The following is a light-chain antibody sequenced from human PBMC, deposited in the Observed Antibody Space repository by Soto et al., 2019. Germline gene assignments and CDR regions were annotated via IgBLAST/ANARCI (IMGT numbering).Light chain of an antibody. Sequence: QSALTQPPSVSAAPGQKVTISCSGSSSNIGDNYVSWYQQLPGTAAKLLIYDNNKRPSGIPDRFSGYKSGTSATLDITGLQTGDEADYYCGTWDSSLSAVVFGGGTKLTVL. CDR2: DNN. CDR1: SSNIGDNY. CDR3: GTWDSSLSAVV. V-gene: IGLV1-51*01. J-gene: IGLJ2*01.